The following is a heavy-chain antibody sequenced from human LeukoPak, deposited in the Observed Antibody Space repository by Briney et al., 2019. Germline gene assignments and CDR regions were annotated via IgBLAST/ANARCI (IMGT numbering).Heavy chain of an antibody. Sequence: ASVKVSCKASGGTFSSYAISWVRQAPGQGLEWMGGIIPIFGTANYAQKFQGRVTITADESTSTAYMELRSLRSDDTAVYYCARVKYYDILTGPDYWGQGTLVTVSS. CDR3: ARVKYYDILTGPDY. CDR2: IIPIFGTA. CDR1: GGTFSSYA. J-gene: IGHJ4*02. D-gene: IGHD3-9*01. V-gene: IGHV1-69*13.